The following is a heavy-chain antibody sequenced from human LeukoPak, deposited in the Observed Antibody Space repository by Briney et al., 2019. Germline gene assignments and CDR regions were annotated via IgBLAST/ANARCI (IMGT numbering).Heavy chain of an antibody. CDR2: IHHSGST. CDR1: GYSIRSGSY. J-gene: IGHJ3*02. D-gene: IGHD6-6*01. V-gene: IGHV4-38-2*02. CDR3: ARDLAARPWAFDI. Sequence: PSETLSLTCSVSGYSIRSGSYWAWIRQPPGKGPQWIATIHHSGSTDHNLSLKSRVTVSVDTSNNQFSLNLRSVTAADTAVYYCARDLAARPWAFDIWGQGTMVTVSS.